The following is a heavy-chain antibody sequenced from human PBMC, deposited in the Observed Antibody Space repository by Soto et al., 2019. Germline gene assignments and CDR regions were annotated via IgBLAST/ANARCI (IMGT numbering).Heavy chain of an antibody. Sequence: PGGSLRLSCTASGFTFSSYWMHWVRQAPGKGLVWVSRMNSDGSRADYADSVKGRFTISRDNARNTLYLQVNSLRAEDTAVYYCVRDGYPAWVYGVDVWGQGTTVTVSS. V-gene: IGHV3-74*01. CDR1: GFTFSSYW. D-gene: IGHD1-1*01. CDR3: VRDGYPAWVYGVDV. J-gene: IGHJ6*02. CDR2: MNSDGSRA.